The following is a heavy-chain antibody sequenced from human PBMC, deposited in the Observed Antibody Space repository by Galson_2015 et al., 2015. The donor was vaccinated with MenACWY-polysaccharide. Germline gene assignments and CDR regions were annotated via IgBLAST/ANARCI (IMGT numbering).Heavy chain of an antibody. CDR3: AKVHSYAYVNFYYGLDV. CDR2: ISANGRST. CDR1: GFIFSSYA. J-gene: IGHJ6*02. Sequence: SLRLSCAASGFIFSSYAMTWARQAPGKGLEWVSTISANGRSTFYADSVKGRFTISRDNSKNTLYLQLNSLRAEDTSVYYCAKVHSYAYVNFYYGLDVWGQGTTVTVSS. V-gene: IGHV3-23*01. D-gene: IGHD5-18*01.